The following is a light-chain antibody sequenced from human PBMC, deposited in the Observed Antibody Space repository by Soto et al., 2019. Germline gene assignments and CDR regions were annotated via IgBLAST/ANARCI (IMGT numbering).Light chain of an antibody. V-gene: IGKV3-20*01. CDR3: QQYGSSPET. CDR2: GAS. Sequence: ETGLTQSPGTPSFSPGGRAHLSFRASPGVNRRFLAWYLPKPGQAPRHLIYGASSRATGIPYRFSGSGSGTDFTLTISRLEPEDFAVYYCQQYGSSPETFGHGTKVEIK. CDR1: PGVNRRF. J-gene: IGKJ1*01.